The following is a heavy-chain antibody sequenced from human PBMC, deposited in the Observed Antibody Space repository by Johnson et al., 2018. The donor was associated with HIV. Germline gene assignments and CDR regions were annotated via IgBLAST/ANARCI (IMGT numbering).Heavy chain of an antibody. J-gene: IGHJ3*02. CDR1: GFTFANYG. V-gene: IGHV3-30*02. D-gene: IGHD2-21*02. CDR3: AKDDNLGVWYSDAFDI. CDR2: IAHDESIT. Sequence: QVQLVESGGGVVQPGGSLRLSCAASGFTFANYGMHWVRQAPGKGLEWVAFIAHDESITHYADSVKGRFTMSRDNSKHTLYLQMKSLRAEDTAIYYCAKDDNLGVWYSDAFDIWGQGTVVTVSS.